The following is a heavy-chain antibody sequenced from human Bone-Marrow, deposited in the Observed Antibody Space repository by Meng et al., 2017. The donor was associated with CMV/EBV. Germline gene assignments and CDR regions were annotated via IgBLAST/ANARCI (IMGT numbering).Heavy chain of an antibody. CDR2: IKQDGSEK. Sequence: GESLISCAASGFTFSSYGMHWVRQAPGKGLEWVANIKQDGSEKYYVDSVKGRFTISRDNAKNSLYLQMNSLRAADTAVYYCARDRGLIAAAGNLNWFDPWGQGTLVTVSS. CDR3: ARDRGLIAAAGNLNWFDP. CDR1: GFTFSSYG. J-gene: IGHJ5*02. V-gene: IGHV3-7*03. D-gene: IGHD6-13*01.